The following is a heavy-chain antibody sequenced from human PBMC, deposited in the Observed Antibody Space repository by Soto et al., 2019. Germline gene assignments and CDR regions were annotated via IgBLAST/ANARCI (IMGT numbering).Heavy chain of an antibody. D-gene: IGHD3-3*01. CDR3: ARDPHEFWTSYWFDP. Sequence: ASVKVSCKTSGYTFNTYGIDWVRQAPGQGLELMGWISAYDGKTTYAEKFQGRVTLTTDTSTSTAYMELRSLRSDDTAIYYCARDPHEFWTSYWFDPWGQGTPVTVSS. CDR1: GYTFNTYG. J-gene: IGHJ5*02. V-gene: IGHV1-18*01. CDR2: ISAYDGKT.